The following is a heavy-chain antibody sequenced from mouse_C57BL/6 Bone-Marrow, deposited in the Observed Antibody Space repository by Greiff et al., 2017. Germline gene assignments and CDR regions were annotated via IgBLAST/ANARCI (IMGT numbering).Heavy chain of an antibody. CDR3: TRDGVLFFDY. V-gene: IGHV5-9-1*02. CDR1: GFTFSSYA. J-gene: IGHJ2*01. CDR2: ISSGGDYI. Sequence: EVQGVESGEGLVKPGGSLTLSCAASGFTFSSYAMSWVRQTPEKRLEWVAYISSGGDYIYYADTVKGRFTISRDNARNTLYLQMSSLKSEDTAMYYCTRDGVLFFDYWGQGTTLTVSS. D-gene: IGHD1-1*02.